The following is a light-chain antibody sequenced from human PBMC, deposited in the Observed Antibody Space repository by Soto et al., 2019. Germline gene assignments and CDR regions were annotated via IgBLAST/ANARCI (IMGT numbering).Light chain of an antibody. Sequence: QSVLTQPPSVSAAPGQKVTISCSGSNSNSGHDYVSWYQRLPGTAPKLLIYDSYKRPSGIPDRFSGSTSGTSATLGITGLQTGDEADYYCGTWDSSLKSVVFGGGTKLTVL. V-gene: IGLV1-51*01. J-gene: IGLJ2*01. CDR1: NSNSGHDY. CDR2: DSY. CDR3: GTWDSSLKSVV.